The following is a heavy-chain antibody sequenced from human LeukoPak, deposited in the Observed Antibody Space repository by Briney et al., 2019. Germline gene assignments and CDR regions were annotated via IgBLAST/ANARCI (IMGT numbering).Heavy chain of an antibody. Sequence: GGSLRLSCAASGFTFSNYGMHWVRQAPGKGLEWVAVISYDGRNKFYGDSVKDRFTISRDNSKNTLDLQMSSLRPEDTAVYYCAKYGESSGYDLGSWGQGTLVSVSS. CDR1: GFTFSNYG. J-gene: IGHJ5*02. V-gene: IGHV3-30*18. CDR2: ISYDGRNK. CDR3: AKYGESSGYDLGS. D-gene: IGHD5-12*01.